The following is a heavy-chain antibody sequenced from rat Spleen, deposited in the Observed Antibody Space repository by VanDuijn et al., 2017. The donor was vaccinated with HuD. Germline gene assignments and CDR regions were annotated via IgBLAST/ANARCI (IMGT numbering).Heavy chain of an antibody. Sequence: VQLKESGPGLVQPSQTLSLTCSVTGYSITSGYGWNWIRKFPGNKLEWMGYINSAGNTNYNPPLRSQISITRDTSKNQFFLQLTSVTTEDTATYYCAREAAISRGVMDAWGQGASVTVSS. CDR1: GYSITSGYG. V-gene: IGHV3-3*01. J-gene: IGHJ4*01. CDR3: AREAAISRGVMDA. D-gene: IGHD1-2*01. CDR2: INSAGNT.